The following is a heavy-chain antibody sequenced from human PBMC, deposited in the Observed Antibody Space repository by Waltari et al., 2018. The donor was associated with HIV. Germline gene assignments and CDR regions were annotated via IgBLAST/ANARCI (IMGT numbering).Heavy chain of an antibody. D-gene: IGHD3-22*01. CDR1: GFTFSSYD. CDR3: ARASYYYDSRGAFDI. J-gene: IGHJ3*02. CDR2: IGIAGDT. Sequence: EVQLVESGGGLVQPGGSLRLSCAASGFTFSSYDMHLVRQATGKGLEWVSGIGIAGDTYYPGSVKGRFTISRENAKNSLYLQMNSLRAGDTAVYYCARASYYYDSRGAFDIWGQGTMVTVSS. V-gene: IGHV3-13*01.